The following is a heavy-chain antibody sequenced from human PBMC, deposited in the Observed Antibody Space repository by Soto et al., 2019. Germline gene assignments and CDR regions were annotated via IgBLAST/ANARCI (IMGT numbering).Heavy chain of an antibody. Sequence: SETLSLTCTVSGGSISSSSYYWGWIRQPPGKGLEWIGSIYYSGSTYYNPSLKSRVTISVDTSKNQFSLKLSSVTAADTAVYYCARFPIFWPRLDYFMDVWGKATTVTVSS. CDR2: IYYSGST. V-gene: IGHV4-39*01. J-gene: IGHJ6*03. D-gene: IGHD3-9*01. CDR1: GGSISSSSYY. CDR3: ARFPIFWPRLDYFMDV.